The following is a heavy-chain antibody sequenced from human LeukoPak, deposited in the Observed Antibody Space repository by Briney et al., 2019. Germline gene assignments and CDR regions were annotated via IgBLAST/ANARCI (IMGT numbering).Heavy chain of an antibody. CDR1: GFTFSSYG. V-gene: IGHV3-23*01. CDR3: AKVALWFGELFHFDY. CDR2: ISGSGGST. D-gene: IGHD3-10*01. Sequence: PGGSLRLSCAASGFTFSSYGMSWVRQAPGKGLEWVSAISGSGGSTYYADSVKGRFTISRDNSKNTLYLQMNSLRAEDTAVYYCAKVALWFGELFHFDYWGQGTLVTVSS. J-gene: IGHJ4*02.